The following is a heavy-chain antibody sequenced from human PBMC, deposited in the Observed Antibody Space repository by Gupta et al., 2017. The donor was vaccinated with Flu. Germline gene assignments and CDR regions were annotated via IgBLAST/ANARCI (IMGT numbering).Heavy chain of an antibody. J-gene: IGHJ6*02. D-gene: IGHD3-3*01. CDR2: IYYSGST. CDR3: ARATGFSKRLGRNYYYYGMDV. V-gene: IGHV4-31*03. CDR1: GGSIRLGGYY. Sequence: QVQLQESGPGLVQPSQTLSLTCTFSGGSIRLGGYYWSWIRPHPGKGLEWIGYIYYSGSTYYNPSLKSRVTISVDTSKNQFSLKLSSVTAADTAVYYCARATGFSKRLGRNYYYYGMDVWGQGTTVTVSS.